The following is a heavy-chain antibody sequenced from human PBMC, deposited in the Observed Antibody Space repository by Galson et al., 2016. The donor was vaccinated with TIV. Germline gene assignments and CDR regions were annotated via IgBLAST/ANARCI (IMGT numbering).Heavy chain of an antibody. Sequence: QVQLQESGPGLVKPSETLSLTCNVSGDSISSSYWSWIRQPPGKGLEWIGLISSSGFSNYNPTLKSRVTMSVDASKKQIALRLSSVTAADTAVYFCANDYGAGYFDHWGQGAVVTVSS. V-gene: IGHV4-4*07. CDR2: ISSSGFS. CDR1: GDSISSSY. CDR3: ANDYGAGYFDH. J-gene: IGHJ4*02. D-gene: IGHD4-17*01.